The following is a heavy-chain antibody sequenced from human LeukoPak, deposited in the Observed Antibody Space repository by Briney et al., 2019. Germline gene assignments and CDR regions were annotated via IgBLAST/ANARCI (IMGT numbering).Heavy chain of an antibody. Sequence: PGRSLRLSCAASGFTFSNYGMHCVRQAPGKGLEWVAVVWSDGTTKYYADSVKGRFTISRDNSKNTLYMQMNSLRAEDTAVYYCARGHYYTDMLTNYWVRYFDYWGQGTLVTVSS. CDR3: ARGHYYTDMLTNYWVRYFDY. J-gene: IGHJ4*02. V-gene: IGHV3-33*01. CDR1: GFTFSNYG. D-gene: IGHD3-9*01. CDR2: VWSDGTTK.